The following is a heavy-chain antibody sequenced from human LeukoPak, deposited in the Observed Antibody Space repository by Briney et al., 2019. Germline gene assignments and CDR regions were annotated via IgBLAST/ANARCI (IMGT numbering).Heavy chain of an antibody. CDR3: ARGPGGSSSSDFDY. V-gene: IGHV4-59*08. CDR2: IYYSGST. Sequence: SETLSLTCTVSGGSISSYYWSWIRQPPGKGLEWIGYIYYSGSTNYNPSLKSRVTISVDTSKNQFSLKLSSETAADTAVYYCARGPGGSSSSDFDYWGQGTLVTVSS. CDR1: GGSISSYY. D-gene: IGHD6-6*01. J-gene: IGHJ4*02.